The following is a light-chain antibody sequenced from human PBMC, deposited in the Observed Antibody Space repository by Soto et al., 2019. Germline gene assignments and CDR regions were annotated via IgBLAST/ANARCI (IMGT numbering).Light chain of an antibody. V-gene: IGKV1-5*01. CDR3: QQYKSYS. Sequence: DIQMTQSPSTLSASVGDRVTITCRASQSISDWLAWYQQKPGKAPKLLIYDISNLEIGVPSRFSGSGSGTEFTLTISGLQPDDFATYYCQQYKSYSFGQGTKV. J-gene: IGKJ1*01. CDR1: QSISDW. CDR2: DIS.